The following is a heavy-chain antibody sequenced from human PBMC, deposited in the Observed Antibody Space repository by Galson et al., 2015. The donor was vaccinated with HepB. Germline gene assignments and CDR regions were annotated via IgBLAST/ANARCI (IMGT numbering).Heavy chain of an antibody. V-gene: IGHV3-30*18. J-gene: IGHJ6*02. CDR2: ISYDGSNK. CDR1: GFTFSSYG. CDR3: AKILVWELLDGMDV. Sequence: SLRLSCAASGFTFSSYGMHWVRQAPGKGLEWVAVISYDGSNKYYADSVKGRFTISRDNSKNTLYMQMNSLRAEDTAVYYCAKILVWELLDGMDVWGQGTTVTVSS. D-gene: IGHD1-26*01.